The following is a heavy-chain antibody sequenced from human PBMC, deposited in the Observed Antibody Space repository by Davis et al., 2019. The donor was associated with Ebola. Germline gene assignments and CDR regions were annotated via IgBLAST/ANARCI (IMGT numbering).Heavy chain of an antibody. D-gene: IGHD3-22*01. CDR1: GGSISSSSYY. V-gene: IGHV4-39*07. CDR3: AREERYYYDSSGYYTGWFDP. CDR2: IYYSGST. Sequence: MPSETLSLTCTVSGGSISSSSYYWGWIRQPPGKGLEWIGSIYYSGSTYYNPSLKSRVTISVDTSKNQFSLKLSSVTAADTAVYYCAREERYYYDSSGYYTGWFDPWGQGTLVTVSS. J-gene: IGHJ5*02.